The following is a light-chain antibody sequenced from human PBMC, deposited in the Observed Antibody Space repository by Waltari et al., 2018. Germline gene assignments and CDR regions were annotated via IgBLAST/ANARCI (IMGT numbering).Light chain of an antibody. J-gene: IGLJ2*01. Sequence: QSALTQPASVSGSPGQSITISCTGTSSDVGAYDFVPWYQRYPGKGPKLLIPQVNKRPSGVSTRFSGSKSGNTASLTISGLQAEDEADYFCCSYARYSTPSWIFGGGTKLTVL. V-gene: IGLV2-23*02. CDR1: SSDVGAYDF. CDR3: CSYARYSTPSWI. CDR2: QVN.